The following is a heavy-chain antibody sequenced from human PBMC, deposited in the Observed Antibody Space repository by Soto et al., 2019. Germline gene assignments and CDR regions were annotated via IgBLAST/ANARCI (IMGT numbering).Heavy chain of an antibody. Sequence: VQLVESGGGVVQPGRSLRLLCEASGFTFSRYGMHWVRQAPGMGLEWVADISWDGRAQYYGDSVRGRFTITRHNSQSTLYLQMNSLRTEDTGIYYLAKETIQVGGPNYFDYWGQGVPVTVSS. J-gene: IGHJ4*02. D-gene: IGHD6-19*01. CDR2: ISWDGRAQ. CDR1: GFTFSRYG. CDR3: AKETIQVGGPNYFDY. V-gene: IGHV3-30*18.